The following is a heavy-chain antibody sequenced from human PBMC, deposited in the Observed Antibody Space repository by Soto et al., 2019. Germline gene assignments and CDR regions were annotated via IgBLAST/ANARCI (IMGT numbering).Heavy chain of an antibody. Sequence: VLLVESGGGLVQPGRSLRLSCAVSGFNFGNYAMHWVRQAPGKGLEWVAAVNWNSDKVAYAGSVLGRFTIFRDSAKNSLHLQMNDLTTEDTAFYYCAREPLVDVAADRPVFLSEFDFWGQGTRVTVSS. J-gene: IGHJ5*01. CDR1: GFNFGNYA. V-gene: IGHV3-9*01. D-gene: IGHD6-13*01. CDR3: AREPLVDVAADRPVFLSEFDF. CDR2: VNWNSDKV.